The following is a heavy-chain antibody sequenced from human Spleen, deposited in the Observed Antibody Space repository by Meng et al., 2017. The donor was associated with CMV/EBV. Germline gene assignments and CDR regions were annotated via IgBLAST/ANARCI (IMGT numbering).Heavy chain of an antibody. CDR3: ARDGVRWRYFNWFDP. CDR2: IYTSGST. Sequence: VQLQGSGPGLVKPSETLSLTCTVSGGSISSYYWSWIRQPAGKGLEWIGRIYTSGSTNYNPSLKSRVTMSVDTSKNQFSLKLSSVTAADTAVYYCARDGVRWRYFNWFDPWGQGTLVTVSS. V-gene: IGHV4-4*07. CDR1: GGSISSYY. J-gene: IGHJ5*02. D-gene: IGHD2/OR15-2a*01.